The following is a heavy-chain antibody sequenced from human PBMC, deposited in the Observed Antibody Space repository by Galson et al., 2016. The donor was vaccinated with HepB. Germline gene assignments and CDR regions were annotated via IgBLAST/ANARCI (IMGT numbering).Heavy chain of an antibody. CDR1: GYTFTNYY. D-gene: IGHD6-19*01. CDR2: INPTGSST. J-gene: IGHJ4*02. V-gene: IGHV1-46*01. CDR3: ARSPQWLEHFDY. Sequence: SVKVSCKAPGYTFTNYYMHWVRQAPGQGLQWMGIINPTGSSTSYAQKFQGRVTLTRDTSTSTVYMELSSLRSEDTAVYYCARSPQWLEHFDYWGQGTLVTVSS.